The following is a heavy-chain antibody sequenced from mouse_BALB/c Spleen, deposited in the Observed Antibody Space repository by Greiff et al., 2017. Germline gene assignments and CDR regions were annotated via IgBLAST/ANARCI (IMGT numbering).Heavy chain of an antibody. D-gene: IGHD2-1*01. CDR3: ARGGYGNYGAY. Sequence: EVKLVESGGGLVQPGGSRKLSCAASGFTFSSYGMSWVRQTPDKRLELVATINSNGGSTYYPDSVKGRFTISRDNAKNTLYLQMSSLKSEDTAMYYCARGGYGNYGAYWGQGTLVTVSA. J-gene: IGHJ3*01. V-gene: IGHV5-6-3*01. CDR2: INSNGGST. CDR1: GFTFSSYG.